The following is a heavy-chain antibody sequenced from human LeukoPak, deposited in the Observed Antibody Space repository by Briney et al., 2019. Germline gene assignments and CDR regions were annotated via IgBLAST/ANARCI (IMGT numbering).Heavy chain of an antibody. V-gene: IGHV3-48*01. J-gene: IGHJ5*02. D-gene: IGHD3-22*01. CDR2: ISSSSSTI. CDR3: ARDLGQYYDTSDNWFDP. Sequence: GGSLRLSCEGSGFIFSSCSMNWVRQAPGKGLEWVSYISSSSSTIYYADSVKGRFTISRDNAKNSLYLQMNSLRAEDTAVYYCARDLGQYYDTSDNWFDPWGQGTLVTVSS. CDR1: GFIFSSCS.